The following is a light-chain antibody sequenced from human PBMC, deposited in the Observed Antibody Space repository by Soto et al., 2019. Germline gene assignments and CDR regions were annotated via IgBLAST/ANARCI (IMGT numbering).Light chain of an antibody. CDR2: DVS. CDR3: SSYTSSSTGV. CDR1: SSDVGGYNY. J-gene: IGLJ1*01. Sequence: QSALTQPASVSGSPGQSITISCTGTSSDVGGYNYVSWYQQHPGKAPKLMIYDVSNRPSGVSNRFSGSKSGNTASLTISGLQAEDEADYYCSSYTSSSTGVFGTGTKFTVL. V-gene: IGLV2-14*01.